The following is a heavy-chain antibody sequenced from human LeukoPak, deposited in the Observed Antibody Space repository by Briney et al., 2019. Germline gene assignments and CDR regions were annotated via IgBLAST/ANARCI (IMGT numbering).Heavy chain of an antibody. V-gene: IGHV3-64D*09. Sequence: GGSLRLSCSASGFTFRNYVMHWVRQAPGKGLEFVSGINSDGGDIHYADSVKDRFIISRDNFKTTLYLQMSSLRPEDTAVYYCVVPLSRYAYGYDYWGQGTLVAVSS. J-gene: IGHJ4*02. CDR2: INSDGGDI. D-gene: IGHD5-18*01. CDR3: VVPLSRYAYGYDY. CDR1: GFTFRNYV.